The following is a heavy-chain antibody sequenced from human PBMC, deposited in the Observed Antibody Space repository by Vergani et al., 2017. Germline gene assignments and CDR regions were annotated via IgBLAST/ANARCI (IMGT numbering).Heavy chain of an antibody. CDR3: AREPCTSTSCSYYYYGMDV. D-gene: IGHD2-2*01. V-gene: IGHV1-69*13. CDR1: GNTFSSYA. Sequence: QVQLVQSGAEVKRPGSSVKVSCKASGNTFSSYAINWVRQAPGQGLEWMGRIRIIPIFGTPNYAQMFQDRVTITADESTSTAYMELSSLRSEDTAVYYCAREPCTSTSCSYYYYGMDVWGQGTTVTVSS. CDR2: IIPIFGTP. J-gene: IGHJ6*02.